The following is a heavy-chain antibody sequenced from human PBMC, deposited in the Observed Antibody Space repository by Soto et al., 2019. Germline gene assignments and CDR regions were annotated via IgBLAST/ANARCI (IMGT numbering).Heavy chain of an antibody. CDR3: ARIGGYCSGGSGRHGRDYYYYGMDV. J-gene: IGHJ6*02. Sequence: QVQLVQSGAEVKKPGSSVKVSCKASGGTFSSYAISWVRQAPGQGLEWMGGIIPIFGTANYAQKYQGRVTITADESTSTAYMELSSLRSEDTAVYYCARIGGYCSGGSGRHGRDYYYYGMDVWGQGTTVTVSS. D-gene: IGHD2-15*01. CDR1: GGTFSSYA. CDR2: IIPIFGTA. V-gene: IGHV1-69*19.